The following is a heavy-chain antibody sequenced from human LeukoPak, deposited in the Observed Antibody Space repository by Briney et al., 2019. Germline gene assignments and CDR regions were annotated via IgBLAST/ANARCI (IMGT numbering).Heavy chain of an antibody. Sequence: PGGSLRLSCAASGFTFSSYWMSWVRQAPGKGLEWVANIKQDGSEKYYVDSVKGRFTISRDNAKNSLYLQMNSLRAEDTAVYYCARERYGGYDHFDYWGQGTLVTVSS. V-gene: IGHV3-7*03. CDR1: GFTFSSYW. D-gene: IGHD5-12*01. CDR2: IKQDGSEK. J-gene: IGHJ4*02. CDR3: ARERYGGYDHFDY.